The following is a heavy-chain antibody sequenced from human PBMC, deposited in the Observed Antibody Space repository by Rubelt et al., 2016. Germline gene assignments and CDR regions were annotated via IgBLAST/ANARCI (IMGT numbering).Heavy chain of an antibody. CDR1: GGSITSSTYY. CDR3: ARSTAHSDFDY. V-gene: IGHV4-39*01. Sequence: QLQLQESGPGLVKPSETLSLTCTVSGGSITSSTYYWGWIRQPPGKGLEWIGSVYYSGSTFYSPSLKSRVTISLNTSKNQFSLKLSSVTAADTAVYYCARSTAHSDFDYWGQGTLVTVSS. CDR2: VYYSGST. D-gene: IGHD2-8*02. J-gene: IGHJ4*02.